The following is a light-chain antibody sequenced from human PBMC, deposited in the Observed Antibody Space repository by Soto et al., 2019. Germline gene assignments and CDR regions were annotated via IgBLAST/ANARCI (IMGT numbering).Light chain of an antibody. CDR1: SSNIGSNT. Sequence: QSVLTQPPSASGTTGQRVTISCSGSSSNIGSNTVNWYQQLPGTAPKLLIYSNNQRPSGVPDRFSGSKSGTSASLAISGLQSEDEADYYCAAWDDSLSVLYLFGTGTKLTVL. CDR3: AAWDDSLSVLYL. CDR2: SNN. J-gene: IGLJ1*01. V-gene: IGLV1-44*01.